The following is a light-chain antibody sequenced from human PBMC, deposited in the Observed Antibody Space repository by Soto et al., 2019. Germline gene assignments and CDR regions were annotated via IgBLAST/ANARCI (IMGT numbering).Light chain of an antibody. CDR1: QSISTS. J-gene: IGKJ1*01. Sequence: ENVLTQSPSSLSLSTGERATLSCRASQSISTSLAWYQQRPGQAPRLLIYGASSRATGIPDRFSGSGSGTDFTLTISRLEPEDFAVYYCQQYGSSRWTFGQGA. V-gene: IGKV3-20*01. CDR3: QQYGSSRWT. CDR2: GAS.